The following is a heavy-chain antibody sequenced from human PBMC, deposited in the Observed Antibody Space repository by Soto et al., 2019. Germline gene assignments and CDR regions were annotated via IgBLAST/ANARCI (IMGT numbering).Heavy chain of an antibody. V-gene: IGHV2-5*02. Sequence: QITLKESGPTLVKPTQTLTLTCTFSGFSLSTSGVGVGWIRQPPGKALEWLALIYWDADKRYSPSLKSRLTITKDTSKNQVVLTMTNMDPVDTATYYCAHSLIPNWGSRGAFDYWGQETLVTVSS. D-gene: IGHD7-27*01. CDR3: AHSLIPNWGSRGAFDY. CDR1: GFSLSTSGVG. J-gene: IGHJ4*02. CDR2: IYWDADK.